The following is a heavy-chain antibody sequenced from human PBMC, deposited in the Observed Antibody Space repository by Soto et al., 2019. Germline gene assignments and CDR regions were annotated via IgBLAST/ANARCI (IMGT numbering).Heavy chain of an antibody. CDR1: GFTFSGSA. V-gene: IGHV3-73*01. CDR2: IRSKANSYAT. J-gene: IGHJ6*02. CDR3: TRQGHCSGGSCYLHYYGMDV. Sequence: EVQLVESGGGLVQPGGSLKLSCAASGFTFSGSAMHWVRQASGKGLEWVGRIRSKANSYATAYAASVKGRFTISRDDSKNTAYLQMNSLKTEDTAVYYCTRQGHCSGGSCYLHYYGMDVWGQGTTVTVSS. D-gene: IGHD2-15*01.